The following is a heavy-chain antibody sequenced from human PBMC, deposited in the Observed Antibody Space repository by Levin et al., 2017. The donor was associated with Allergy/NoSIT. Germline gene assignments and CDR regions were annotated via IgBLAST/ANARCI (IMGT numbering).Heavy chain of an antibody. CDR1: GFTFSNYW. J-gene: IGHJ4*02. D-gene: IGHD2-21*02. Sequence: SGGSLRLSCAASGFTFSNYWMSWVRQAPGKGLEWVANIKGDGSEKYYVDSVKGRFTISRDNAKNSLYLQVNSLRAEDTAVYYCAREGVTSNPGLDYWGQGTLVTVSS. CDR3: AREGVTSNPGLDY. CDR2: IKGDGSEK. V-gene: IGHV3-7*01.